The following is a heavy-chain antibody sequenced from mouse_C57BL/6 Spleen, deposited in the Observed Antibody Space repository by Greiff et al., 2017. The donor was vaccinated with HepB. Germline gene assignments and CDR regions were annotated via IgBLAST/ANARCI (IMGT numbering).Heavy chain of an antibody. CDR2: IYPGDGDT. D-gene: IGHD2-1*01. V-gene: IGHV1-80*01. Sequence: VQLQESGAELVKPGASVKISCKASGYAFSSYWMNWVKQRPGKGLEWIGQIYPGDGDTNYNGKFKGKATLTADKSSSTAYMQLSSLTSEDSAVYFCARSSYYGNPYWYFDVWGTGTTVTVSS. J-gene: IGHJ1*03. CDR3: ARSSYYGNPYWYFDV. CDR1: GYAFSSYW.